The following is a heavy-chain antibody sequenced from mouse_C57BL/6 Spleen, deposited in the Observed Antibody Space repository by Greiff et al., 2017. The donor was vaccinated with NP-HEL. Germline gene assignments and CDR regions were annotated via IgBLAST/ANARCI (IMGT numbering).Heavy chain of an antibody. D-gene: IGHD2-3*01. CDR2: IDPSDSYT. Sequence: QVQLQQPGAELVMPGASVKLSCKASGYTFTSYWMHWVKQRPGQGLEWIGEIDPSDSYTNYNQKFKGKSTLTADKSSSTAYMQLSSLTSEDSAVYYCARGDGSWYFDVWGTGTTVTVSS. CDR3: ARGDGSWYFDV. CDR1: GYTFTSYW. J-gene: IGHJ1*03. V-gene: IGHV1-69*01.